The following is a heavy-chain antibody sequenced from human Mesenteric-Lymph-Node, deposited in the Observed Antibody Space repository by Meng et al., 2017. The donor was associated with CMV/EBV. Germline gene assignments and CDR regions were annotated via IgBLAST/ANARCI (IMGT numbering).Heavy chain of an antibody. CDR3: AKDSADQSFRVDY. D-gene: IGHD3-10*01. J-gene: IGHJ4*02. CDR1: GFSFRSYA. V-gene: IGHV3-23*01. CDR2: ISDSGSSK. Sequence: CAGCGFSFRSYAMTWIRQAPGKGLEWVSAISDSGSSKYNADSMRGRITILRDNSKHTLYLQMNSLRVEETADYYCAKDSADQSFRVDYWGLGTLVTVSS.